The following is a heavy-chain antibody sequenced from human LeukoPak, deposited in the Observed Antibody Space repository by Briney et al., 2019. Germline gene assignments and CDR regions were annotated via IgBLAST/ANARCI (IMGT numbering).Heavy chain of an antibody. CDR2: ISAYNCNT. J-gene: IGHJ5*02. CDR3: ARDRNYYDSSGYYSGWFDP. CDR1: GYTFTSYG. Sequence: GASVKVSCKASGYTFTSYGISWVRQAPGQGLEWMGWISAYNCNTNYAQKLQGRVTMTTDTSTSTAYMELRSLRSDDTAVYYCARDRNYYDSSGYYSGWFDPWGQGTLVTVSS. D-gene: IGHD3-22*01. V-gene: IGHV1-18*01.